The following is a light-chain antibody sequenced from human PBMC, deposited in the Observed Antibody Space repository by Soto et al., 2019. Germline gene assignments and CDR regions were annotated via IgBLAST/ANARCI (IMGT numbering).Light chain of an antibody. CDR3: HQRSTWPFT. CDR1: QSISSY. V-gene: IGKV3-11*01. Sequence: EIVLTQSPATLSFSPGERATLSCRASQSISSYLAWYQQKPDQAPRLLIYDASNRATGIPARFSGSGSGTDFPLTISSLEPEDFAVYYCHQRSTWPFTFGPGTKVDIK. J-gene: IGKJ3*01. CDR2: DAS.